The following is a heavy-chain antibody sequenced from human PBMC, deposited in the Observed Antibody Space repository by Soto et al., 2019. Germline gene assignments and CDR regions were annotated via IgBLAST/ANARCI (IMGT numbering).Heavy chain of an antibody. D-gene: IGHD1-1*01. Sequence: GGSLRLSGVGSGFTFSTYSINWGRQAPGKGLEWVSSISSRSDIYYADSVKGRFTISRDNANNSVSLQMNSLRAEDTAVSYCARESTACQLAYGLDVWGQGTTVTVSS. J-gene: IGHJ6*02. CDR2: ISSRSDI. CDR1: GFTFSTYS. CDR3: ARESTACQLAYGLDV. V-gene: IGHV3-21*01.